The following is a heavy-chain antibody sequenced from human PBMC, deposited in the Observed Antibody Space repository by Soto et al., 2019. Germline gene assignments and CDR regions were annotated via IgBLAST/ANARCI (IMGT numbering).Heavy chain of an antibody. V-gene: IGHV3-21*06. CDR2: ISSTTNYI. CDR1: GFTFTRYS. CDR3: ARASEELTSNFDY. Sequence: PGGSLRLSCAASGFTFTRYSMSWVRQAPGKGLEWVSSISSTTNYIYYGDSTKGRFTISRDNAKNSLYLEMNSLRAADTAVYYCARASEELTSNFDYWGQGTLVTVSS. J-gene: IGHJ4*02. D-gene: IGHD1-7*01.